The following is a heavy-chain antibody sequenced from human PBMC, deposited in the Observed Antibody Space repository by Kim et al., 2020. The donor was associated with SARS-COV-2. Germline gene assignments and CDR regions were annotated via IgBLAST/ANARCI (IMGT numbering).Heavy chain of an antibody. V-gene: IGHV4-61*01. Sequence: SETLSLTCTVSGGSVSSGSYYWSWIRQPPGKGLEWIGYIYYSGSTNYNPSLKSRVTISVDTSKNQFSLKLSSVTAADTAVYYCARGHDSSGYYYDWYFDLWGRGTLVTVSS. D-gene: IGHD3-22*01. CDR3: ARGHDSSGYYYDWYFDL. CDR2: IYYSGST. J-gene: IGHJ2*01. CDR1: GGSVSSGSYY.